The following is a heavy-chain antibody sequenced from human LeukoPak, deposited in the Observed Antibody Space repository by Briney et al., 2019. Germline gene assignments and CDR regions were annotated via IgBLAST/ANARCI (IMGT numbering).Heavy chain of an antibody. Sequence: SQTLSLTCAVSGGSISSGGYYWSWIRQPPGKGLEWIGYIYYSGSTNYNPSLKSRVTISVDTSKNQSSLKLSSVTAADTAVYYCARHLLWFGEASLDAFDIWGQGTMVTVSS. CDR2: IYYSGST. CDR3: ARHLLWFGEASLDAFDI. CDR1: GGSISSGGYY. J-gene: IGHJ3*02. D-gene: IGHD3-10*01. V-gene: IGHV4-61*08.